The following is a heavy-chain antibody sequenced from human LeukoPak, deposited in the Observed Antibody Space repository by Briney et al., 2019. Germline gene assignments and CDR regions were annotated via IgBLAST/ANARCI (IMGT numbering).Heavy chain of an antibody. V-gene: IGHV1-2*02. CDR3: ARDRQLRPHYYGSGSYYNGVRFDP. Sequence: ASVKVSCKASGYTFTGYYMHWVRQAPGQGLEWMGWINPNSGGTNYAQKLQGRVTMTRDTSISTAYMELSSLRSEDTAVYYCARDRQLRPHYYGSGSYYNGVRFDPWGQGTLVTVSS. CDR2: INPNSGGT. D-gene: IGHD3-10*01. CDR1: GYTFTGYY. J-gene: IGHJ5*02.